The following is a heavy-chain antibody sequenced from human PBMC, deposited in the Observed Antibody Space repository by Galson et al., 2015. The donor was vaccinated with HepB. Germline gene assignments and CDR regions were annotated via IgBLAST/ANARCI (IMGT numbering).Heavy chain of an antibody. CDR3: ATGVIDYYDSSGYYHY. CDR2: FDPEDGET. CDR1: GYTLTELS. Sequence: SVKVSCKVSGYTLTELSMHWVRQAPGKGLEWMGGFDPEDGETIYAQKFQGRVTMTEDTSTDTAYMELSSLRSEDTAVYYCATGVIDYYDSSGYYHYWGQGTLVTVSS. J-gene: IGHJ4*02. D-gene: IGHD3-22*01. V-gene: IGHV1-24*01.